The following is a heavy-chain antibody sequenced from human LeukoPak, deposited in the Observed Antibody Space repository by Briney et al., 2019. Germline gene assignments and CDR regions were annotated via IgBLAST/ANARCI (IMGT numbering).Heavy chain of an antibody. D-gene: IGHD3-9*01. CDR1: GGSISSSSYY. CDR3: ASHPPSYDILTGYHTTYYFDY. V-gene: IGHV4-39*01. CDR2: IYYSGST. J-gene: IGHJ4*02. Sequence: PSETLSLTCTVSGGSISSSSYYRGWIRQPPGKGLEWIGSIYYSGSTYYNPSLKSRVTISVDTSKNQFSLKLSSVTAADTAVYYCASHPPSYDILTGYHTTYYFDYWGQGTLVTVSS.